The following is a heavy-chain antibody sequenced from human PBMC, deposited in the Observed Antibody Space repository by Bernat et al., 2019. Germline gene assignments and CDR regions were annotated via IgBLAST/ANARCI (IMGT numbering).Heavy chain of an antibody. D-gene: IGHD2-15*01. CDR1: GFTFSNAW. Sequence: EVQLVESGGGLVKPGGSLRLSCAASGFTFSNAWMSWVRQAPGKGLEWVGRIKSKTDGGTTDYAAPVKGRFTISRDDSKNTLYLQMNSLKTEDTAVYYCTTADCSGGSCYSSRFDYWGQGTPVTVSS. CDR2: IKSKTDGGTT. J-gene: IGHJ4*02. V-gene: IGHV3-15*01. CDR3: TTADCSGGSCYSSRFDY.